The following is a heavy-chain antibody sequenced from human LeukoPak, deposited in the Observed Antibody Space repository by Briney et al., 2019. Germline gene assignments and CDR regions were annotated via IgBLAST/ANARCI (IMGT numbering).Heavy chain of an antibody. CDR2: IYYSGTT. J-gene: IGHJ4*02. CDR3: ARDNWGPHTDFDC. Sequence: SETLSLTCNVSGGSISSSYYWAWIRQPPGKGLEWIGSIYYSGTTYYNPSLKSRVTISVDTSKNHFSLELSSMTAADTAVYYCARDNWGPHTDFDCWGQGTLVTVSS. V-gene: IGHV4-39*07. D-gene: IGHD7-27*01. CDR1: GGSISSSYY.